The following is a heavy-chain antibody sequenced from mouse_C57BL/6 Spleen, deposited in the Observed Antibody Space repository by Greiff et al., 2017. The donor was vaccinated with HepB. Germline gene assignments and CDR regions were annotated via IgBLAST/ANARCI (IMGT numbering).Heavy chain of an antibody. V-gene: IGHV1-50*01. CDR1: GYTFTSYW. CDR3: ATLQGY. Sequence: QVQLQQPGAELVKPGASVKLSCKASGYTFTSYWMQWVKQRPGQGLEWIGEIDPSDSYTNYNQKFKGKATLTVDTSSSTAHMQLSSLTSEDSAVYYCATLQGYWGKGTTLTVSS. CDR2: IDPSDSYT. D-gene: IGHD2-10*01. J-gene: IGHJ2*01.